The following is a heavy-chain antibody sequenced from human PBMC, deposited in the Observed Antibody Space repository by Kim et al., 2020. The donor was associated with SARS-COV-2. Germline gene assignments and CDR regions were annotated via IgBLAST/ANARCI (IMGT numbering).Heavy chain of an antibody. CDR1: GFTFGDYA. CDR2: ISWNSGSI. Sequence: GGSLRLSCAASGFTFGDYAMHWVRQAPGKGLEWVSGISWNSGSIGYADSVKGRFTISRDNAKNSLYLQMNSLRAEDTALYYCAKDSADAGKDAFDIWGQGTMVTVSS. J-gene: IGHJ3*02. V-gene: IGHV3-9*01. D-gene: IGHD3-10*01. CDR3: AKDSADAGKDAFDI.